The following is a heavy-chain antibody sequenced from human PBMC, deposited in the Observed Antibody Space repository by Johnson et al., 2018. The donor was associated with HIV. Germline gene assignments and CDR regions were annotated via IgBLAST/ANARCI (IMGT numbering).Heavy chain of an antibody. CDR1: GFTFSSYA. CDR2: LSGSGGST. CDR3: ARIAARGAFDI. V-gene: IGHV3-23*04. J-gene: IGHJ3*02. D-gene: IGHD6-13*01. Sequence: VHLVESGGGLVQPGESLRLSCAASGFTFSSYAMSWVRQAPGKGLDWVSALSGSGGSTYYPGSVQGRFTISRENAKDSLYLQMNSLRAGDTAVYYCARIAARGAFDIWGQGTMVTVSS.